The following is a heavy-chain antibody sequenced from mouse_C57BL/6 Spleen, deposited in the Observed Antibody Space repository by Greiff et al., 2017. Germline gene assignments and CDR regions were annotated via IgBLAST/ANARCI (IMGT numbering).Heavy chain of an antibody. D-gene: IGHD1-1*01. CDR3: ARLNDYGSSSN. CDR2: IAPSDSYT. V-gene: IGHV1-50*01. J-gene: IGHJ4*01. Sequence: VQLQQPGAELVKPGASVKLSCKASGYTFTSYWMQWVNQRPGQGLEWIGEIAPSDSYTNYNQKFKGKATLTVDTSSSTAYMQLSSLTSEDSAVYYCARLNDYGSSSNWGQGTSVTVSS. CDR1: GYTFTSYW.